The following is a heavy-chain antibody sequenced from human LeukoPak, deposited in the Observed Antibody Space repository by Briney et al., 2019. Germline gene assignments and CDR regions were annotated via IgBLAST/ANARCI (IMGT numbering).Heavy chain of an antibody. CDR3: ARENNQRGDRGAPFDP. CDR1: GYTFTSYY. CDR2: INPSGGST. V-gene: IGHV1-46*01. Sequence: ASVKVSCKASGYTFTSYYMHWVRQAPGQGLEWMGIINPSGGSTSYAQKFQGRVTMTRDMSTSTVYMELSSLRSEDTAVYYCARENNQRGDRGAPFDPWGQGTLVTVSP. D-gene: IGHD1-14*01. J-gene: IGHJ5*02.